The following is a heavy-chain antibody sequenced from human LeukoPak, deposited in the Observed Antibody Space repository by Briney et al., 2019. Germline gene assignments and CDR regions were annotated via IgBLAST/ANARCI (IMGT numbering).Heavy chain of an antibody. D-gene: IGHD3-10*02. J-gene: IGHJ1*01. V-gene: IGHV1-2*02. Sequence: ASVKVSCKASGYTFTGYYMHWVRQAPGQGLEWMGWINPNSGGTNYAQKFQGRVTMTRDTSISTAYMELRRLRPDDTAVYYCARGLPSVRLTISAEYFQHWGQGTLVTVSS. CDR1: GYTFTGYY. CDR2: INPNSGGT. CDR3: ARGLPSVRLTISAEYFQH.